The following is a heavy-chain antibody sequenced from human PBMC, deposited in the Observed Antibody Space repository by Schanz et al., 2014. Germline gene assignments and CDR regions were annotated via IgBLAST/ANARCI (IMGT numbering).Heavy chain of an antibody. J-gene: IGHJ6*02. CDR3: AREEGWGIAAAGPKHYYYGMEV. CDR1: GFAFSVYG. V-gene: IGHV3-33*01. CDR2: IWSDGSTK. D-gene: IGHD6-13*01. Sequence: QVQMVESGGGVVQPGRSLRLSCAASGFAFSVYGMHWVRQAPGKGPEWVAVIWSDGSTKYYADSVKGRFTISRDNSKNSLYLQMNSLRAEDTAVYYCAREEGWGIAAAGPKHYYYGMEVWGQGTTVTVSS.